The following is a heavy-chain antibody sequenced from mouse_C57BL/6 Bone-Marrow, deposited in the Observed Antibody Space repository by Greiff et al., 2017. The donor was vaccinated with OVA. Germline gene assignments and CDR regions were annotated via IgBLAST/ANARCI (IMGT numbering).Heavy chain of an antibody. CDR3: ARQGVKGSGYVNYFDY. D-gene: IGHD3-2*02. CDR2: IYPRSGNT. V-gene: IGHV1-81*01. Sequence: QVQLQQSGAELARPGASVKLSCKASGYTFTSYGISWVKQRTGQGLEWIGEIYPRSGNTYYNEKFKGKATLTADKSSSTAYMELRSLTSEDSAVYFCARQGVKGSGYVNYFDYWGQGTTLTVSS. J-gene: IGHJ2*01. CDR1: GYTFTSYG.